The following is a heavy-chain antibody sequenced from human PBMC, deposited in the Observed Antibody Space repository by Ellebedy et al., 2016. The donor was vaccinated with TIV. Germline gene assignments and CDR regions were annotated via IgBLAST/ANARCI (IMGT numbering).Heavy chain of an antibody. V-gene: IGHV4-4*07. CDR3: ARDVRERGGMDY. J-gene: IGHJ4*02. CDR1: DTGYFY. D-gene: IGHD1-26*01. CDR2: FHTSGST. Sequence: SETLSLXXTVSDTGYFYWSWVRQPAGRGLEWLGRFHTSGSTNYNPPLKGRVTLSVDTSKRHVSLNLTSLSAADTAVYFCARDVRERGGMDYWGRGTLVIVSS.